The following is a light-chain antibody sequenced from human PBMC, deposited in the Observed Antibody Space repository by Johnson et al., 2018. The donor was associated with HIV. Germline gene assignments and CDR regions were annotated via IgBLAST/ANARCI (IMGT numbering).Light chain of an antibody. J-gene: IGLJ1*01. Sequence: QSVLTQPPSVSAAPVQKVTISCSGSSSNIGNNYVSWYQQLPGTSPKLLIYENKARPSGIPDRFSGSKSGTSATLGITGLQTWDEADYYCGTWDSSLSAGVFGTGAKVTVL. V-gene: IGLV1-51*01. CDR2: ENK. CDR1: SSNIGNNY. CDR3: GTWDSSLSAGV.